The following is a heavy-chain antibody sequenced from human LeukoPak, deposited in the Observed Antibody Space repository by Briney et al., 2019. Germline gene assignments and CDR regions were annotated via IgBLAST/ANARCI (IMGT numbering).Heavy chain of an antibody. CDR3: AKGIYGDYAYYFDY. J-gene: IGHJ4*02. D-gene: IGHD4-17*01. V-gene: IGHV3-9*03. CDR1: GFTFDDYA. Sequence: GGSLRLSCAASGFTFDDYAMHWVRQAPGKGLEWVSGISWNSGNIGYANSVKGRFTISRDNAKNSLYLQMNSLRAEDMALYYCAKGIYGDYAYYFDYWGQGSLVTVSS. CDR2: ISWNSGNI.